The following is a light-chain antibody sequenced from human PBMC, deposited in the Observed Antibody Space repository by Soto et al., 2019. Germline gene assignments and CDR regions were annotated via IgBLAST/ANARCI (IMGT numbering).Light chain of an antibody. CDR1: TSNIGNNF. V-gene: IGLV1-47*01. J-gene: IGLJ2*01. CDR3: AAWDDSLSGHVV. Sequence: QSALSQPPSASGTPGQTVALSCSGSTSNIGNNFVSWYQQLPGTAPKLLISRNNERPSGVPARFSASKSGTSASLAISGLRSEDEAYYFCAAWDDSLSGHVVFGGGTKLTVL. CDR2: RNN.